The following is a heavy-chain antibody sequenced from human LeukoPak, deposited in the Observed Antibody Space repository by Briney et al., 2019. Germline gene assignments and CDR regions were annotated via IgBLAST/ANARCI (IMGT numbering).Heavy chain of an antibody. J-gene: IGHJ4*02. CDR1: GGSISSYY. V-gene: IGHV4-59*01. Sequence: SETLSLSCTVTGGSISSYYWSWIRQPPGKGLEWIGYIYYSGSTNYNPSLKSRVTISVDTSKNQFSLKLSSVTAADTAVYYCARDSEGGSYYEGWGQGTLVTVSS. D-gene: IGHD1-26*01. CDR3: ARDSEGGSYYEG. CDR2: IYYSGST.